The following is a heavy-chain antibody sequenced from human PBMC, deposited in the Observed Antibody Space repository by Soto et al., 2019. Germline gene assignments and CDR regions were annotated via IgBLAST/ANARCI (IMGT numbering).Heavy chain of an antibody. J-gene: IGHJ4*02. D-gene: IGHD7-27*01. CDR3: ATDLNWEHY. CDR1: GFSFGTYW. Sequence: EVQLVESGGGLVQPGGSLRLSCEASGFSFGTYWMTWVRQPTGKGLECVADIKPDGSERYYVDSVKGRFTISRDNAKNSLSLHMNTLTAEDTAVYYCATDLNWEHYGGQGTLVTVSS. V-gene: IGHV3-7*04. CDR2: IKPDGSER.